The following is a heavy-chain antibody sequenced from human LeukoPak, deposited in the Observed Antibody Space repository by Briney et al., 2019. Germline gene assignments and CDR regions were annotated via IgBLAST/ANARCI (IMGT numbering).Heavy chain of an antibody. Sequence: SETMSLTCIVCGGSISSYYWSWIRQPPGKGLEWIGYIYSSGSTNSNPTLKSRVTISVDTSKSQFSLKMTSVTAADTAVYYCARQGSGGRAFDIWGQGTMVTVSS. D-gene: IGHD1-26*01. CDR2: IYSSGST. V-gene: IGHV4-59*08. J-gene: IGHJ3*02. CDR1: GGSISSYY. CDR3: ARQGSGGRAFDI.